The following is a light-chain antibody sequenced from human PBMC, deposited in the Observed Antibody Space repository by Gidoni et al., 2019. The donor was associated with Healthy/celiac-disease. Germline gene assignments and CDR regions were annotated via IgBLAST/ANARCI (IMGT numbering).Light chain of an antibody. CDR2: KAS. J-gene: IGKJ4*01. CDR3: QQYNSYPLT. Sequence: DIQMTQSPSTLSASVGDRVTITRRASQRISSWLAWSQQKPGKAPKLLIYKASSLESGVPSRFSGSGSGTEFTLTSSSLQPDDFATDYCQQYNSYPLTFXGXTKVEIK. V-gene: IGKV1-5*03. CDR1: QRISSW.